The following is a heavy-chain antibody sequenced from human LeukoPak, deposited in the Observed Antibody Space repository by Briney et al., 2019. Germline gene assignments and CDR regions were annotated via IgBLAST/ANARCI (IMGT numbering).Heavy chain of an antibody. Sequence: PSETLSLTCTVSGGSISSSSYYWGWIRRPPGKGLEWIGSIYYSGSTYYNPSLKSRVTISVDTSKNQFSLKLSPVTAADTAVYYCARPGWFDPWGQGTLVTVSS. CDR1: GGSISSSSYY. CDR2: IYYSGST. D-gene: IGHD3-10*01. CDR3: ARPGWFDP. V-gene: IGHV4-39*01. J-gene: IGHJ5*02.